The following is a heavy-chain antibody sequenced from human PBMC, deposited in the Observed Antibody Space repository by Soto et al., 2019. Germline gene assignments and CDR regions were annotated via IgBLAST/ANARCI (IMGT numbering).Heavy chain of an antibody. CDR3: ARGPLVVLNYFES. J-gene: IGHJ4*02. V-gene: IGHV1-69*02. CDR2: IFPLTDIP. CDR1: GGTSRNYP. Sequence: QVQLVQSGTEVKKLGSSVKVSCKASGGTSRNYPINWVRQAPGQGLEWMGSIFPLTDIPDYAQNFQARLTISADKSTSTAYMELSSLTSDDTAMYFCARGPLVVLNYFESWGQGTLVTVSS.